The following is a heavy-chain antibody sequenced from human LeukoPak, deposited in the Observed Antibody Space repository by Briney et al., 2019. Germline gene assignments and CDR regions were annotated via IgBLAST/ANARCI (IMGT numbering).Heavy chain of an antibody. D-gene: IGHD1-14*01. CDR3: ARGPVYEVYYYGMDV. J-gene: IGHJ6*02. CDR2: IYTAGST. Sequence: PSETLSLTCTVSGGSINNYYWNWIRQPAGKGLEWIGRIYTAGSTYYNPSLKSRVTMSVQTSKSQFSLKLSSVTAADTAVYYCARGPVYEVYYYGMDVWGQGTTVTVSS. CDR1: GGSINNYY. V-gene: IGHV4-4*07.